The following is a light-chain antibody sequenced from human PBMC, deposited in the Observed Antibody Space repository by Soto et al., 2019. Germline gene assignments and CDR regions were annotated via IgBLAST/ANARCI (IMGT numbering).Light chain of an antibody. J-gene: IGKJ5*01. CDR2: GAS. V-gene: IGKV3-20*01. CDR1: QSVSSSY. CDR3: QQYGSSPPIT. Sequence: EIVLTQSPGTLSLSPGERATLSCRACQSVSSSYLLWYQQRPGQAPRLLIYGASSRATGIPDRFSGSGSGTDFTLTISRLEPEDFAVYYCQQYGSSPPITFGQGTRLEIK.